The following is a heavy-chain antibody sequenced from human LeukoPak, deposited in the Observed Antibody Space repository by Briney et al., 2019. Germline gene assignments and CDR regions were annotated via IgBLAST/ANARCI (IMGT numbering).Heavy chain of an antibody. J-gene: IGHJ4*02. V-gene: IGHV3-30*02. D-gene: IGHD6-19*01. CDR3: AKWVQGSGWYGFYYYFDY. CDR1: GFTFSSYG. Sequence: PGGSLRLSCAASGFTFSSYGMHWVRQAPGKGLEWVAFIRYDGSNKYYADSVKGRFTISRDNSKSTLFLQMNSLRPEDTAVYYCAKWVQGSGWYGFYYYFDYWGQGTLVTVSS. CDR2: IRYDGSNK.